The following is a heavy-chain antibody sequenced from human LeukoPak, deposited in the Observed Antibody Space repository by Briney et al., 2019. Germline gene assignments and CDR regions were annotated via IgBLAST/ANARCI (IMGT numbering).Heavy chain of an antibody. CDR2: INTGSTYT. CDR1: GFTVSDYY. Sequence: GGSLRLSWAAAGFTVSDYYMTWIRQAPGKGLEWLSYINTGSTYTNYANSVKGRFTISRDKAKHSLYLQLNRLRAEDTAVYYCTREDNWYFDLWGRGTLVTVSS. V-gene: IGHV3-11*05. CDR3: TREDNWYFDL. J-gene: IGHJ2*01.